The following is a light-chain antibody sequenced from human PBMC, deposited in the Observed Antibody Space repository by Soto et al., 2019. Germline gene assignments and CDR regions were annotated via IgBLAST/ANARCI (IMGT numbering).Light chain of an antibody. J-gene: IGKJ5*01. Sequence: EIVLTQSPATLSLSPGERATLSCRASQSVSSYLAWYQQKPGQAPRLLIYAASNRATGIQASFSGSGSGTDFTLTIRSLEPEDFAVYYCQQRSNWITCGQGTRLEIK. CDR2: AAS. V-gene: IGKV3-11*01. CDR1: QSVSSY. CDR3: QQRSNWIT.